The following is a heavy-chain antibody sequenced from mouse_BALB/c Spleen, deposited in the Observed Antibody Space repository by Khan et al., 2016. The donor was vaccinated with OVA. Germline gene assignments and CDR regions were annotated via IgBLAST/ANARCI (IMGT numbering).Heavy chain of an antibody. V-gene: IGHV1-85*01. CDR3: ARRGYGWFAY. D-gene: IGHD2-14*01. CDR1: GYTFTSYD. CDR2: IFPGDGST. Sequence: QVQLQQSGAELVKPGTSVKLSCKASGYTFTSYDINWVRQRPEQGLDWIGRIFPGDGSTKYNEKFKGKATLTKDKSSSTAYMQLSRLTSEDSAASFCARRGYGWFAYWGQGTLVTVSA. J-gene: IGHJ3*01.